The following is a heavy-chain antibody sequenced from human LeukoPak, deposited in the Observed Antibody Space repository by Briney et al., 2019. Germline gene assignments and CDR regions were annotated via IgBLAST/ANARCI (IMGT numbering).Heavy chain of an antibody. CDR1: GGSISSGSYY. Sequence: SETLSLTCTVSGGSISSGSYYWSWIRQPAGKGLEWIGRIYTSGSTNYNPSLKSRVTISVDTSKNQFSLKLSSVTAADTAVYYCARVGGDKVRGQIIYYYYMDVWGKGTTVTISS. D-gene: IGHD3-10*01. V-gene: IGHV4-61*02. CDR3: ARVGGDKVRGQIIYYYYMDV. J-gene: IGHJ6*03. CDR2: IYTSGST.